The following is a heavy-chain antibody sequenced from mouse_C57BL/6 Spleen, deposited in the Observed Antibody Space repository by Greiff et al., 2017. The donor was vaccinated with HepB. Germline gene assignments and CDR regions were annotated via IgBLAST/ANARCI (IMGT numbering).Heavy chain of an antibody. J-gene: IGHJ3*01. CDR2: ISSGSSTI. CDR1: GFTFSDYG. Sequence: EVQLVESGGGLVKPGGSLKLSCAASGFTFSDYGMHWVRQAPEKGLEWVAYISSGSSTIYYADTVKGRFTISRDNAKNTLFLQMTSLRSEDTAMYYCASDYSSGYTAWFAYWGQGTLVTVSA. D-gene: IGHD3-2*02. CDR3: ASDYSSGYTAWFAY. V-gene: IGHV5-17*01.